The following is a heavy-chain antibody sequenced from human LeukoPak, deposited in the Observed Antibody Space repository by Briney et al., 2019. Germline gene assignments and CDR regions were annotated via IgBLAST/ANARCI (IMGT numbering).Heavy chain of an antibody. Sequence: GGSLRLSCAASGFTFNDYGMHWVRQAPGKGLEWVAAIWYDGSNKYYADSVKGRFTISRDNSKNTLYLQMNSLRAEDTALYYCARGQEYYYDSSAYSKFDYWGQGTLVTVSS. CDR2: IWYDGSNK. J-gene: IGHJ4*02. V-gene: IGHV3-33*01. D-gene: IGHD3-22*01. CDR1: GFTFNDYG. CDR3: ARGQEYYYDSSAYSKFDY.